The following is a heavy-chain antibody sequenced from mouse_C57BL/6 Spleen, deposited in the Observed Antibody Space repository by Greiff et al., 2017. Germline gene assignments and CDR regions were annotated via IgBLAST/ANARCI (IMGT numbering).Heavy chain of an antibody. Sequence: EVKVVESGGGLVKPGGSLKLSCAASGFTFSDYGMHWVRQAPEKGLEWVAYLSSGSSTIYYADTVKGRFTISRDNAKNTLFLQMTSLRSEDTAMYYCARPITTVVALYAMDYWGQGTSVTVSS. CDR2: LSSGSSTI. V-gene: IGHV5-17*01. CDR1: GFTFSDYG. D-gene: IGHD1-1*01. J-gene: IGHJ4*01. CDR3: ARPITTVVALYAMDY.